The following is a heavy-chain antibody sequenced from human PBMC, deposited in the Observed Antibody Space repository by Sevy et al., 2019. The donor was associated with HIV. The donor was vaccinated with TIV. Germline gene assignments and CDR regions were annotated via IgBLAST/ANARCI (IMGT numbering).Heavy chain of an antibody. J-gene: IGHJ6*02. D-gene: IGHD2-2*01. CDR2: IKKDGSEK. CDR1: GFTFSTYW. CDR3: ARDCSSSSCLWGMDY. Sequence: GGSLRLSCAASGFTFSTYWMSWVRQAPGKGLEWVAIIKKDGSEKYYVDSVKGRFTISRDNAKNSLYLQMNSLRAEDTAVYYCARDCSSSSCLWGMDYWGQGTTVTVSS. V-gene: IGHV3-7*03.